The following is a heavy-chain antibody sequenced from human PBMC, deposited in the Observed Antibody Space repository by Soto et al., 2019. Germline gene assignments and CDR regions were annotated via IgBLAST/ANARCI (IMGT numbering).Heavy chain of an antibody. CDR2: IYYSGST. CDR1: GGSISRGGYY. J-gene: IGHJ6*02. Sequence: PPETRSLTCTVSGGSISRGGYYWGWIRQHPGKGLEWIGCIYYSGSTYYNPSLKSRVTISVDTSKNQFSLKLSSVTAADTAVYYCAREVAARPDYYYYGMDVWGQGTTVTVSS. V-gene: IGHV4-31*03. CDR3: AREVAARPDYYYYGMDV. D-gene: IGHD6-6*01.